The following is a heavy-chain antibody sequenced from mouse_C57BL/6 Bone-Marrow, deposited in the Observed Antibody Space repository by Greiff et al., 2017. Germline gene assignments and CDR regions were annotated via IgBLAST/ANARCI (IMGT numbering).Heavy chain of an antibody. V-gene: IGHV3-6*01. CDR2: ISYDGSN. CDR3: SRRDYDYDYYAMDY. CDR1: GYSITSGYY. D-gene: IGHD2-4*01. Sequence: EVKLMESGPGLVKPSQSLSLTCSVTGYSITSGYYWNWIRQFPGNKLEWMGYISYDGSNNYNPSLKNRISITRDTSKNQFFLKLNSGTTEDTATYYCSRRDYDYDYYAMDYWGQGTSVTVSS. J-gene: IGHJ4*01.